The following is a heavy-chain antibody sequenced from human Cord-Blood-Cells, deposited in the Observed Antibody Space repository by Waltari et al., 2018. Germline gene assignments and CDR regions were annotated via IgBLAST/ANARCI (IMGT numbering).Heavy chain of an antibody. V-gene: IGHV4-39*01. CDR2: IYYSGST. CDR3: ARPRGSYYAFDI. Sequence: QLQLQESGPGLVKPSETLSLTCTVSGGSISSSSYYWGWIRQPPGQGLEWIGSIYYSGSTYYNPSLKSRVTISVDTSKNQFSLKLSSVTAADTAVYYCARPRGSYYAFDIWGQGTMVTVSS. CDR1: GGSISSSSYY. D-gene: IGHD1-26*01. J-gene: IGHJ3*02.